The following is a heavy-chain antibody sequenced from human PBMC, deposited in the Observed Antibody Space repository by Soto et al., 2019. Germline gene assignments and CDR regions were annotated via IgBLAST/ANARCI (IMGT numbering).Heavy chain of an antibody. Sequence: QVQLQQWGAGLLKSSETLSLTCAVYGGSFSGYSWSWIRQSPGKGLECVGEINHSGSTNYNPSLKSRVTISVDTSKNQFSLKLSSVTAADTAVYYCARGRRSFTIFGVVPYYFDYWGQGTLVTVSS. D-gene: IGHD3-3*01. CDR1: GGSFSGYS. V-gene: IGHV4-34*01. J-gene: IGHJ4*02. CDR2: INHSGST. CDR3: ARGRRSFTIFGVVPYYFDY.